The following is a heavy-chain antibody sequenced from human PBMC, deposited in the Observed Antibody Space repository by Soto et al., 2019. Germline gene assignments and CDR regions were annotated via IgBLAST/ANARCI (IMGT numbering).Heavy chain of an antibody. J-gene: IGHJ6*04. V-gene: IGHV3-21*01. Sequence: GGSLRLSCAASGFTFSSYSMNWVRQAPGKGLEWVSSISSSSSYIYYADSVKGRFTISRDNAKNSLYLQMNSLRAEDTAVYYCARDRMGYYGSDPMDVWGKGTTVTVSS. CDR3: ARDRMGYYGSDPMDV. D-gene: IGHD3-10*01. CDR2: ISSSSSYI. CDR1: GFTFSSYS.